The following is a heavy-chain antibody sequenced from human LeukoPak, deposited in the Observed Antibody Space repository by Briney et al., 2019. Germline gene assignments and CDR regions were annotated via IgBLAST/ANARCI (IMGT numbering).Heavy chain of an antibody. CDR2: IYYSGGT. Sequence: SETLSLTCTVSGGSISSYYWSWIRQPPGKGLEWIGYIYYSGGTNYNPSLKSRVTISVDTSKNQFSLKLSSVTAADTAVYYCARYSSSWYPFDYWGQGTLVTVSS. D-gene: IGHD6-13*01. CDR3: ARYSSSWYPFDY. CDR1: GGSISSYY. J-gene: IGHJ4*02. V-gene: IGHV4-59*01.